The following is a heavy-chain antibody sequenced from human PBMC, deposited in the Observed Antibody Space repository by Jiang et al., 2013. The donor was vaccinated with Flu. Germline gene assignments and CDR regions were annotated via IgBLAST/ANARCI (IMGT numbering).Heavy chain of an antibody. D-gene: IGHD3-22*01. CDR2: INHSGST. CDR1: GGSFSGYY. CDR3: AKGSHFDSSGYYYFDY. Sequence: LLKPSETLSLTCAVYGGSFSGYYWSWIRQPPGKGLEWIGEINHSGSTNYNPSLKSRVTISVDTSKNQFSLKLSSVTAADTAVYYCAKGSHFDSSGYYYFDYWGQGTLVTVSS. V-gene: IGHV4-34*01. J-gene: IGHJ4*02.